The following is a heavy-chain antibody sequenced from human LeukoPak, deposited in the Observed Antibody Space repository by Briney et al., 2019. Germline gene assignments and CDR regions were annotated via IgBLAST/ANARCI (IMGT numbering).Heavy chain of an antibody. D-gene: IGHD6-19*01. CDR2: IYTSGST. CDR1: GGSISSYY. Sequence: SETLSLTCTVSGGSISSYYWSWIRQPAGKGLEWIGRIYTSGSTNYNPSLKSRVTMSVDTSKNQFSLKLSSVTAADTAVYYCTGDRLGHGEFDPWGQGTLVTVSS. CDR3: TGDRLGHGEFDP. J-gene: IGHJ5*02. V-gene: IGHV4-4*07.